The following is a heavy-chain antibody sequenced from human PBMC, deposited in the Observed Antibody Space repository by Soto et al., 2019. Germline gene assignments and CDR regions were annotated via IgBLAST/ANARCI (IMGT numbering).Heavy chain of an antibody. CDR1: GGTFSSYA. V-gene: IGHV1-69*13. Sequence: ASVKVSCKASGGTFSSYAISWVRQAPGQGLEWMGGIIPIFGTANYAQKFQGRVTITADESTSTAYMELSSLRSEDTAVYYCARVSDIASAWDYWGQGTLVTVSS. J-gene: IGHJ4*02. CDR3: ARVSDIASAWDY. CDR2: IIPIFGTA. D-gene: IGHD5-12*01.